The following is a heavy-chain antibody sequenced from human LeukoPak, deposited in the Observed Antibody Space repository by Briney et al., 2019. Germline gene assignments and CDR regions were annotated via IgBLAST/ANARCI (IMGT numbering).Heavy chain of an antibody. V-gene: IGHV3-23*01. D-gene: IGHD3-10*01. CDR3: ARGLNVNWFDP. CDR2: ISGDGGTT. Sequence: GGSLRLSCAASGFTFSSYAMSWVRQAPGKGLEWVSLISGDGGTTYYAISVRGRFTISRDNSENTLYLQMNGLRTEDTAVYYCARGLNVNWFDPWGQGTLVIVSS. J-gene: IGHJ5*02. CDR1: GFTFSSYA.